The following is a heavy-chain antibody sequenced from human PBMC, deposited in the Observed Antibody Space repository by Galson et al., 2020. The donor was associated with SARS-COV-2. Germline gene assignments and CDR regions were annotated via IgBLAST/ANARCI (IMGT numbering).Heavy chain of an antibody. CDR3: GRHGIGGDSGTNFYTSFFYYGMDA. J-gene: IGHJ6*02. Sequence: GESLKIPCSGSGSRFADYWIGWVRQRPGKGLEWMGIIYPGDSDIRYSPSFQGQVTISADKSIGSAYLQWNSLEASDTAVYYCGRHGIGGDSGTNFYTSFFYYGMDAWGQGTTVTVSS. V-gene: IGHV5-51*01. CDR1: GSRFADYW. CDR2: IYPGDSDI. D-gene: IGHD2-2*02.